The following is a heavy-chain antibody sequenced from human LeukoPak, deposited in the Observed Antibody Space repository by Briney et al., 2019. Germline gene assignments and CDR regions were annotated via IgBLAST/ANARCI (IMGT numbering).Heavy chain of an antibody. J-gene: IGHJ4*02. CDR2: ISSSGSTI. D-gene: IGHD5-12*01. CDR1: GFTFSSYE. V-gene: IGHV3-48*03. Sequence: PGGSLRLSCAASGFTFSSYEMNWVRQAPGKGLEWVSYISSSGSTIYYADSVKGRFTISRDNAKNSLYLQMNSLRAEDTAVYYCARSPKYSGYLRGKGAFDYWGQGTLVTVSS. CDR3: ARSPKYSGYLRGKGAFDY.